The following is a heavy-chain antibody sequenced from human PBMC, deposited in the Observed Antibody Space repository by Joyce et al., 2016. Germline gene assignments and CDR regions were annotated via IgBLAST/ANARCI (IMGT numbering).Heavy chain of an antibody. CDR1: GGTFSNYA. Sequence: QVQLVQSGAEVKKPGSSVKVSCKASGGTFSNYAINWVRQAPGQGLEWIGGIVPIFDTANYAQKFQGRVTITADESTSTAYMELSSLRSEDTAVYYCARAGRSYSYYEGPWFDPWGQGTLVTVSS. CDR2: IVPIFDTA. V-gene: IGHV1-69*01. CDR3: ARAGRSYSYYEGPWFDP. D-gene: IGHD4-11*01. J-gene: IGHJ5*02.